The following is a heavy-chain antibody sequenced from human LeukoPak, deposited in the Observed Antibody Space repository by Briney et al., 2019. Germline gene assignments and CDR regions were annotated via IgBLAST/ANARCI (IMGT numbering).Heavy chain of an antibody. V-gene: IGHV4-61*01. Sequence: PSETLSLTCTVSGGSVSRGSYYWSWIRQPPGKGLEWIGYIYYSGSTNYNPSLKSRVTISVDTSKNQFSLKLSSVTAADTAVYYCARDLGTFYGDYGWFDPWGQGTLVTVSS. CDR3: ARDLGTFYGDYGWFDP. CDR2: IYYSGST. D-gene: IGHD4-17*01. CDR1: GGSVSRGSYY. J-gene: IGHJ5*02.